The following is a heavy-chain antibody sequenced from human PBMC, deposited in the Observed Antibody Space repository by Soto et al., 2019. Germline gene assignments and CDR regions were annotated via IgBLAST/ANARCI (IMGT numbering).Heavy chain of an antibody. J-gene: IGHJ5*02. CDR1: GYTFTSYG. D-gene: IGHD2-2*01. CDR3: ARDDEVVGWFDP. Sequence: ASVKVSCKASGYTFTSYGISWVRQAPGQGLEWMGWISAYNGNTNYAQKHQGRVTMTTDTSTSTAYMELRSLRSDDTAVYYCARDDEVVGWFDPWGQGTLVTVSS. CDR2: ISAYNGNT. V-gene: IGHV1-18*01.